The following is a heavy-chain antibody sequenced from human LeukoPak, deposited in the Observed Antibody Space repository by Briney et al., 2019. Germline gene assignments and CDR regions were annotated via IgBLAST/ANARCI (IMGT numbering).Heavy chain of an antibody. D-gene: IGHD3-9*01. CDR3: ARNQGLYYDILTGTLYGMDV. J-gene: IGHJ6*02. CDR1: GGTFSSYA. V-gene: IGHV1-69*05. Sequence: SVKVSCKASGGTFSSYAISWVRQAPGQGLEWMGGIIPIFGTANYAQKFQGRVTITTDESISTAYMELSSLRSEDTAVYYCARNQGLYYDILTGTLYGMDVWGQGTTVTVSS. CDR2: IIPIFGTA.